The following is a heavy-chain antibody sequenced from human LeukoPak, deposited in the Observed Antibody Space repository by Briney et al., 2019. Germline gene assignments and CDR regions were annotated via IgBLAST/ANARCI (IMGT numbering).Heavy chain of an antibody. CDR1: GFTFSSYS. CDR2: ISSSSSYI. Sequence: KSGGSLRLSCAASGFTFSSYSMNWVRQAPGKGLEWVSSISSSSSYIYYADSVKGRFTISRDNAKNSLYLQMNSLRAEDTAVYYCARLGRYSGYEIDYWGQGTLVTVSS. D-gene: IGHD5-12*01. J-gene: IGHJ4*02. CDR3: ARLGRYSGYEIDY. V-gene: IGHV3-21*01.